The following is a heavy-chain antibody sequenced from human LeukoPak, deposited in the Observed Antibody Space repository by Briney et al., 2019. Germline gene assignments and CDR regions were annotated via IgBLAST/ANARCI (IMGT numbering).Heavy chain of an antibody. J-gene: IGHJ4*02. CDR1: GGTFSSYA. V-gene: IGHV1-69*04. D-gene: IGHD1-1*01. CDR3: ARGNNWNDGYYFDY. CDR2: IIPILGIA. Sequence: SVQVSCKASGGTFSSYAISWVRQAPGQGLEWMGRIIPILGIANYAQKFQGRVTITADKSTSTAYMELSSLRSEDTAVYYCARGNNWNDGYYFDYWGQGTLVTVSS.